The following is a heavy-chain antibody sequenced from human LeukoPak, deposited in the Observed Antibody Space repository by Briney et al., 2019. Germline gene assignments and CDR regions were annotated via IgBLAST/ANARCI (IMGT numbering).Heavy chain of an antibody. CDR2: ISSSSSYI. Sequence: PGGSLRLSCAASGFTFSSYSTNWVRQAPGKGLEWVSSISSSSSYIYYADSVKGRLTISRDNAKNPLYLQMNSLRAEDTAVYYCARLLWFGERNFDYWGQGTLVTVSS. CDR3: ARLLWFGERNFDY. D-gene: IGHD3-10*01. V-gene: IGHV3-21*01. CDR1: GFTFSSYS. J-gene: IGHJ4*02.